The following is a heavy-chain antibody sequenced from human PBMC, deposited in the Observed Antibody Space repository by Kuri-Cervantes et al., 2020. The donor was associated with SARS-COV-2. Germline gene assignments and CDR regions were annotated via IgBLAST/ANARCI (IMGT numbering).Heavy chain of an antibody. Sequence: ASVKVSCKASGYTFTGYYMHWVRQAPGQGLEWMGWINPNSGGTNYAQKFQGRVTMTRDTSISTAYMELSRLRSDDTAVYYCAREGALTIFGVVTVNYYYYGMDVWGQGTTVTVSS. CDR2: INPNSGGT. J-gene: IGHJ6*02. D-gene: IGHD3-3*01. V-gene: IGHV1-2*02. CDR3: AREGALTIFGVVTVNYYYYGMDV. CDR1: GYTFTGYY.